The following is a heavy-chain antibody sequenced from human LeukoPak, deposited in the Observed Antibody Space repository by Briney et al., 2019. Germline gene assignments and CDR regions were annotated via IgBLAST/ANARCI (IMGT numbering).Heavy chain of an antibody. D-gene: IGHD3-3*01. CDR1: GGSISGYY. Sequence: KPSETLSLTCTVSGGSISGYYWSWIRQPPGKGLEWIGYIYYSGSTNYNPSLKSRVTISVDTSKNQFSLKLSSVTAADTAVYYCARAPGGLGRITTFGVVTEDYFDYWGQGTLVTVSS. CDR3: ARAPGGLGRITTFGVVTEDYFDY. CDR2: IYYSGST. J-gene: IGHJ4*02. V-gene: IGHV4-59*01.